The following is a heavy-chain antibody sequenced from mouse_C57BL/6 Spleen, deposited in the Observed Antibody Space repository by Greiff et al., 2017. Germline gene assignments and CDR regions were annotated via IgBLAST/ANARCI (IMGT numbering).Heavy chain of an antibody. J-gene: IGHJ4*01. CDR2: ISNLAYSI. CDR3: ARHRTYAMDY. V-gene: IGHV5-15*01. Sequence: EVQGVESGGGLVQPGGSLKLSCAASGFTFSDYGMAWVRQAPRKGPEWVAFISNLAYSIYYADTVTGRFTISRENAKNTLYLEMSSLRSEDTAMYYCARHRTYAMDYWGQGTSVTVSS. CDR1: GFTFSDYG.